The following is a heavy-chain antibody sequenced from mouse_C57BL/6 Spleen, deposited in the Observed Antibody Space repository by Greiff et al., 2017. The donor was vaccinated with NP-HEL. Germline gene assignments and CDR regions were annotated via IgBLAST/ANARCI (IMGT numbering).Heavy chain of an antibody. CDR1: GYAFSSSW. CDR3: ARFDYDGGSFAY. Sequence: QVQLQQSGPELVKPGASVKISCKASGYAFSSSWMNWVKQRPGKGLEWIGRIYPGDGDTNYNGKFKGKATLTADKSSSTAYMQLSSLTSEDSAVYFCARFDYDGGSFAYWGQGTLVTVSA. D-gene: IGHD2-4*01. CDR2: IYPGDGDT. V-gene: IGHV1-82*01. J-gene: IGHJ3*01.